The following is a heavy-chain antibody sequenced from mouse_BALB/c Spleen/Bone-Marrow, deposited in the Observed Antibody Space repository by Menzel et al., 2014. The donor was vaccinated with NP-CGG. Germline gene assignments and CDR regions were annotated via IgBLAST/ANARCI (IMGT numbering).Heavy chain of an antibody. J-gene: IGHJ3*01. CDR1: GFTFTDYY. CDR3: ARGAYGNYFAWFAY. V-gene: IGHV7-3*02. CDR2: IRNKANGYTT. D-gene: IGHD2-1*01. Sequence: DVKLVESGGGLVQPGGSLRLSCATSGFTFTDYYMSWVRQPPGKALEWLGFIRNKANGYTTEYSASVKGRFTISRDNSQSIPYLQMNTLRAEDSATYYCARGAYGNYFAWFAYWGQGTLVTVSA.